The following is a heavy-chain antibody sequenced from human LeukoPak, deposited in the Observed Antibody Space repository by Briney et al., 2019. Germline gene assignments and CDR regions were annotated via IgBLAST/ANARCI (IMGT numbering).Heavy chain of an antibody. CDR3: AKDGYYDSSGDFDY. Sequence: ISGSGCSTYYADSVKGRFTISRDNSKNTLYLQMNSLRAEDTAVYYCAKDGYYDSSGDFDYWGQGTLVTVSS. D-gene: IGHD3-22*01. V-gene: IGHV3-23*01. CDR2: ISGSGCST. J-gene: IGHJ4*02.